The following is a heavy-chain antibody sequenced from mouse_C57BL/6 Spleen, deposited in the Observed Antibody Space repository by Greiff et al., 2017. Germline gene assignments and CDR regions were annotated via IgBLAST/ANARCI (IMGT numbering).Heavy chain of an antibody. CDR1: GFSLTSYG. D-gene: IGHD2-3*01. Sequence: QVQLKESGPGLVAPSQSLSITCTVSGFSLTSYGVSWVRQPPGKGLEWLGVIGGDGSTNYHTTLISRLSNKNDNSNSQMFLKPIRLQTDDTSTYYCAKQLYDYDAMDYWGQGTTVTVSS. J-gene: IGHJ4*01. CDR2: IGGDGST. CDR3: AKQLYDYDAMDY. V-gene: IGHV2-3*01.